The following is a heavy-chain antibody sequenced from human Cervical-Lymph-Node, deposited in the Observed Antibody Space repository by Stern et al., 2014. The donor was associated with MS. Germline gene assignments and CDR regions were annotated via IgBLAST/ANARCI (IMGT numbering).Heavy chain of an antibody. V-gene: IGHV1-58*01. J-gene: IGHJ6*02. CDR1: GFTFTSSA. CDR3: AADPFLDTYYYYYYGMDV. Sequence: QMQLVQSGPEVKKPGTSVKVSCKASGFTFTSSAVQWVRQARGQRLEWIGWIVVGRGNTNYAQKFQERVTITRDMSTSTAYMELSSLRSEDTAVYYCAADPFLDTYYYYYYGMDVWGQGTTVTVSS. CDR2: IVVGRGNT. D-gene: IGHD3/OR15-3a*01.